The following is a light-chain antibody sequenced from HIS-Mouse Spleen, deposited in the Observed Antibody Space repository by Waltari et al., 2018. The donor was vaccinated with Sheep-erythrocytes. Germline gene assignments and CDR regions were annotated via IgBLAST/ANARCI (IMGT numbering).Light chain of an antibody. CDR1: SSDVGGYNY. V-gene: IGLV2-11*01. CDR3: CSYAGSYNHV. CDR2: DVS. J-gene: IGLJ1*01. Sequence: QSALTQPRSVSGSPGQSVTISCTGTSSDVGGYNYVSWYQQHPGKAPKLMIYDVSKRPSGVPDRFSGSKSGNTASLTISGLQAEDEADYYCCSYAGSYNHVFATGTRSPS.